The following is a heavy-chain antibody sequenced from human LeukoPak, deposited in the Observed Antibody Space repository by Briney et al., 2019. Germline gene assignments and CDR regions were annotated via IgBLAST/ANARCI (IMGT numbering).Heavy chain of an antibody. CDR3: ARLLGGIRGYSNYEGSRWFDP. Sequence: KPGGSLRLSCAASGFTFSDYYMSWIRQAPGKGLEWVSYISSSGSTIYYADSVKGRFTISRDNAKNSLYLQMNSLRAEDTAVYYCARLLGGIRGYSNYEGSRWFDPWGQGTLVTVSS. J-gene: IGHJ5*02. V-gene: IGHV3-11*04. CDR2: ISSSGSTI. D-gene: IGHD4-11*01. CDR1: GFTFSDYY.